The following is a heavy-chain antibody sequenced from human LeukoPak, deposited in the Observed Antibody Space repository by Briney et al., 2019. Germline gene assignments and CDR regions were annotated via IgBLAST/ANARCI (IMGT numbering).Heavy chain of an antibody. D-gene: IGHD6-19*01. V-gene: IGHV1-18*01. CDR1: GYTFTSYG. J-gene: IGHJ4*02. CDR3: ARDFLPTWYSSGWYFDY. Sequence: ASVKVFCKASGYTFTSYGISWVRQAPGQGLEWMGWISAYNGNTNYAQKLQGRVTMTTDTSTSTAYMELRSLRSDDTAVYYCARDFLPTWYSSGWYFDYWGQGTLVTVSS. CDR2: ISAYNGNT.